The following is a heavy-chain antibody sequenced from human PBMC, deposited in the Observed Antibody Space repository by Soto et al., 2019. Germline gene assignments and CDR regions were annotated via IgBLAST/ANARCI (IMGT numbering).Heavy chain of an antibody. J-gene: IGHJ3*02. Sequence: EVQLVESGGGLVKPGGSLRLSCAASGFTFSSYSMNWVRQAPGKGLEWVSSISSSSSYIYYADSVKGRFTISRDNAKNSLYLQMNRLRAEDTAVYYCAREYYDFWSGYIRSSGDAFDIWGQGTMVTVSS. CDR3: AREYYDFWSGYIRSSGDAFDI. D-gene: IGHD3-3*01. CDR2: ISSSSSYI. CDR1: GFTFSSYS. V-gene: IGHV3-21*01.